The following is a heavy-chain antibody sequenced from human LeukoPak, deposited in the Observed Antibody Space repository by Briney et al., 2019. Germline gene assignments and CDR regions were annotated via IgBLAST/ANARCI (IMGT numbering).Heavy chain of an antibody. J-gene: IGHJ4*02. V-gene: IGHV4-59*01. CDR1: GGSISSYY. CDR2: IYYSGST. D-gene: IGHD6-19*01. CDR3: AREGSGWYAFDY. Sequence: SETLSLTCTVSGGSISSYYWSWIRQPPGKGLEWIGYIYYSGSTNYNPSLKSRVTISVDTSKNQFSLKLRSVTAADTAVYYCAREGSGWYAFDYWGQGTLVTVSS.